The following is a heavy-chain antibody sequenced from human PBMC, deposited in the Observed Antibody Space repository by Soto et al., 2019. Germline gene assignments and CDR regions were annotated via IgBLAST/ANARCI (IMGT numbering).Heavy chain of an antibody. CDR3: ARQQTDYYDSSGYLWGYYFDY. Sequence: SETLSLTCTVSGGSISSGDYYWSWIRQPPGKGLEWIGYIYYSGSTYYNPSLKSRVTISVDTSKNQFSLKLSSVTAADTAVYYCARQQTDYYDSSGYLWGYYFDYWGQGTLVTVSS. J-gene: IGHJ4*02. D-gene: IGHD3-22*01. V-gene: IGHV4-30-4*01. CDR2: IYYSGST. CDR1: GGSISSGDYY.